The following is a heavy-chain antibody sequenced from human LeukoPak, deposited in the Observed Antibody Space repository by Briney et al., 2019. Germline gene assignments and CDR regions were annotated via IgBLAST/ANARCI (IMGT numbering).Heavy chain of an antibody. CDR3: ARYRTYCSSTSCYYGDEYYYYYGMDV. J-gene: IGHJ6*02. CDR2: IYYSGST. CDR1: GGSISSYY. D-gene: IGHD2-2*01. Sequence: SETLSLTCTVSGGSISSYYWSWIRQPPGKGLEWIGYIYYSGSTNYNPSLKSRVTISVGTSKNQFSLKLSSVTAADTAVYYCARYRTYCSSTSCYYGDEYYYYYGMDVWGQGTTVTVSS. V-gene: IGHV4-59*01.